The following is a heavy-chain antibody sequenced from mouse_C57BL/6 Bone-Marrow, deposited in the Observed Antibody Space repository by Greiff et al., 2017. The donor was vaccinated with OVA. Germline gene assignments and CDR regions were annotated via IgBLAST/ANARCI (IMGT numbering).Heavy chain of an antibody. J-gene: IGHJ4*01. CDR1: GISITTGNYR. D-gene: IGHD1-1*01. CDR2: IYYSGTI. Sequence: VQLKESGPGLVKPSQTVFLTCTVTGISITTGNYRWSWIRQFPGNKLEWIGYIYYSGTITYNPSLTSRTTITRDTPKNQFFLEMNSLTAEDTATYYCARVYYYGSSVQGYAMDYWGQGTSVTVSS. CDR3: ARVYYYGSSVQGYAMDY. V-gene: IGHV3-5*01.